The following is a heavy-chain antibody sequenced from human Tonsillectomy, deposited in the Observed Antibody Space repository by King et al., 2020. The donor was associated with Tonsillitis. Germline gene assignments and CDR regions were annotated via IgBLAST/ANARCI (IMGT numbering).Heavy chain of an antibody. CDR2: INPSGGST. D-gene: IGHD3-3*01. V-gene: IGHV1-46*03. CDR3: ARVPAYYYDFWSGYPKD. CDR1: GYTFTSYY. J-gene: IGHJ4*02. Sequence: MQLVQSGAEVKKPGASVKVSCKASGYTFTSYYMHWVRQAPGQGLEWMGIINPSGGSTSYAQKFQGRVTMTRDTSTSTVYMELSSLRPEDTAVYYCARVPAYYYDFWSGYPKDWGQGTLVTVSS.